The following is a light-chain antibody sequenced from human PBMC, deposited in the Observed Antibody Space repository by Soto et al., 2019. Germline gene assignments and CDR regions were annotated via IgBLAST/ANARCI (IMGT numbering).Light chain of an antibody. V-gene: IGLV1-44*01. Sequence: QAVVTQPPSASGTPGQRVTISCSGSSSNIGTNTVNWYQQFPGTAPKLLIYSNNQRPSGVPDRFSGSKSGTSASLAISGLQSEDETDYDCAAWDDSLNGPVFGGGTKLTVL. J-gene: IGLJ2*01. CDR2: SNN. CDR1: SSNIGTNT. CDR3: AAWDDSLNGPV.